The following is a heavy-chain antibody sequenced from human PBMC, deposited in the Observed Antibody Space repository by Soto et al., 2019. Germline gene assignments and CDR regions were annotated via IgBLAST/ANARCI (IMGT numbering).Heavy chain of an antibody. J-gene: IGHJ6*02. CDR2: IRSKAYGGTT. Sequence: PGGSLRLSCTASGFTFGDYAMSWVRQAPGKGLEWVGFIRSKAYGGTTEYAASVKGRFTISRDDSKSIAYLQMNSLKTEDTAVYYCTRGNGTPHYYYYGMDVWGQGTTVTVSS. CDR3: TRGNGTPHYYYYGMDV. D-gene: IGHD1-7*01. CDR1: GFTFGDYA. V-gene: IGHV3-49*04.